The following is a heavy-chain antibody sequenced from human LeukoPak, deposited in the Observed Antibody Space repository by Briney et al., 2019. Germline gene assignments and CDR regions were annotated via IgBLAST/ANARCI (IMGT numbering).Heavy chain of an antibody. J-gene: IGHJ4*02. D-gene: IGHD3-3*01. Sequence: SETLSLTCTVSGGSISSYYWSWIRQPPGKELEWIGYIYYSGSTNYNPSLKSRVTISVDTSKNQFSLKLSSVTAADTAVYYCARAKKYYDFWSGFFDYWGQGTLVTVSS. CDR2: IYYSGST. V-gene: IGHV4-59*12. CDR1: GGSISSYY. CDR3: ARAKKYYDFWSGFFDY.